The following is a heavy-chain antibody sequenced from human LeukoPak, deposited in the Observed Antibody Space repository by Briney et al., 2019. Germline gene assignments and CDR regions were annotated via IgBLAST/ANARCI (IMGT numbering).Heavy chain of an antibody. CDR3: AKGYGYYFDY. Sequence: GGSLRLSCAASGFTFSNYAMSWVRQAPGKRLEWVSAISGGGGATYYADSVKGRFTISRDNSKNTLYLQMNSLRAEDTAVYYCAKGYGYYFDYWGQGTLVTVSS. D-gene: IGHD4-17*01. V-gene: IGHV3-23*01. J-gene: IGHJ4*02. CDR1: GFTFSNYA. CDR2: ISGGGGAT.